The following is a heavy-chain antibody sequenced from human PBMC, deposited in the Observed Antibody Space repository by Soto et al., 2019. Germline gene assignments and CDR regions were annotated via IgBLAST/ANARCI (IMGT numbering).Heavy chain of an antibody. D-gene: IGHD6-19*01. CDR2: INGDGSST. Sequence: GSLRLSCAASGFTFSSYWMHWVRQAPGKGPVWVSRINGDGSSTTYADSVKGRFTFSRDNAKNTLYLQMNSLRAEDTAVYYCARGLSSSGLNWFDPWGQGTLVTVSS. CDR1: GFTFSSYW. J-gene: IGHJ5*02. CDR3: ARGLSSSGLNWFDP. V-gene: IGHV3-74*01.